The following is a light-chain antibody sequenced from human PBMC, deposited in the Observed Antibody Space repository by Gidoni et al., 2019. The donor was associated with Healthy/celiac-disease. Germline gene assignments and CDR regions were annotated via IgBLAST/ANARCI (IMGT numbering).Light chain of an antibody. J-gene: IGKJ1*01. CDR1: QSISSY. CDR3: QQSYSTPWT. V-gene: IGKV1-39*01. CDR2: AAS. Sequence: DIKMTQSPSSLSASVGDRVTITCRASQSISSYLNWYQQKPGKAPKLLIYAASSLQSGVPSRFSGSGSGTEFTLTISSLQPEDFATYYCQQSYSTPWTFGQGTKVEIK.